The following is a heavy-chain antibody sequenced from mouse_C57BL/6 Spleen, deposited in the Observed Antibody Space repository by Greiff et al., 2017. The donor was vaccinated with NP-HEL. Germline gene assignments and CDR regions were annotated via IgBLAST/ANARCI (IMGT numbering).Heavy chain of an antibody. Sequence: VQLQQSGAELVKPGASVKLSCKASGYTFTSYWMHWVKQRPGQGLEWIGMIHPNSGSTNYNEKFKSKATLTVDKSSSTAYMQLSSLTSEDSAVYYCARYYGSSSLGYWGQGTTLTVSS. V-gene: IGHV1-64*01. CDR2: IHPNSGST. CDR3: ARYYGSSSLGY. D-gene: IGHD1-1*01. J-gene: IGHJ2*01. CDR1: GYTFTSYW.